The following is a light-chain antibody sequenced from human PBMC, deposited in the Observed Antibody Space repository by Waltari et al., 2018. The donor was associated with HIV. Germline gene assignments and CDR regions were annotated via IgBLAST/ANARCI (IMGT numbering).Light chain of an antibody. CDR2: EVS. V-gene: IGLV2-23*02. Sequence: QSALTPPASVSGSPGPSITLSCTGTSSDIGIYNVFSFYQQHPKLAPKLLIYEVSKRPSGVSARFSASKSGNTASLTISGLQADDEADYYCCSYAASSTSPMVFGTGTKVTVL. CDR1: SSDIGIYNV. CDR3: CSYAASSTSPMV. J-gene: IGLJ1*01.